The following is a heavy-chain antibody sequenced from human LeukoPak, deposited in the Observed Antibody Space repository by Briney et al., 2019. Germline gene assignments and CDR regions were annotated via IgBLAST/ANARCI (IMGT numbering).Heavy chain of an antibody. J-gene: IGHJ4*02. D-gene: IGHD3-16*02. CDR1: GFTFSSYW. Sequence: GGSLRLSCAASGFTFSSYWMHWVRQGPGRGLVWVSHINSDGSITSYADSVKGRFTISRDNAKNTLYLQMNSLRAEDTAVYYCARDRIRSYYFDYWGQGTLVTVSS. CDR3: ARDRIRSYYFDY. CDR2: INSDGSIT. V-gene: IGHV3-74*01.